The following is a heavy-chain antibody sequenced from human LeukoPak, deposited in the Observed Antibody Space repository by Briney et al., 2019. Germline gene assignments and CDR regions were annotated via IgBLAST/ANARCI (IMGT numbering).Heavy chain of an antibody. V-gene: IGHV1-18*01. J-gene: IGHJ4*02. CDR3: ARGLRDFPAFDS. CDR1: GYTFNSYG. CDR2: ISGYNGNT. D-gene: IGHD2-2*01. Sequence: ASVKVSCKASGYTFNSYGISWVRQAPGQGLEWMGWISGYNGNTKYAQKLQGRVTMTTDTSTSTAYMELRSLRSDDTAVYYCARGLRDFPAFDSWGQGTLVTVSS.